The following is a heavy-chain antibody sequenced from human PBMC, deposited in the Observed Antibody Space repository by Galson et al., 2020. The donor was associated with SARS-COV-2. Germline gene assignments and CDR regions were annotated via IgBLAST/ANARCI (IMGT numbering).Heavy chain of an antibody. CDR2: ISYDGSNK. Sequence: GESLKISCAASGFTFSSYAMHWVRQAPGKGLEWVAVISYDGSNKYYADSVKGRFTISRDNSKNTLYLQMNSLRAEDTAVYYCARNDYSNYMDVWGKGTTVTVSS. J-gene: IGHJ6*03. D-gene: IGHD4-4*01. V-gene: IGHV3-30-3*01. CDR3: ARNDYSNYMDV. CDR1: GFTFSSYA.